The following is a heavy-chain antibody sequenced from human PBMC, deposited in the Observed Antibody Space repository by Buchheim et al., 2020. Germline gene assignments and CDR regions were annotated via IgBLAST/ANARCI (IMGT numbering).Heavy chain of an antibody. CDR2: IYSGGST. D-gene: IGHD3-22*01. Sequence: EVQLVESGGGLVQPGGSLRLSCAASGFTVSSSYMSWVRQAPGKGLEWVSVIYSGGSTYYADSVKGRFTISRDNSKNTLYLQMNSLRAEDTAVYYCARARSGYYDSSGYYGAWGQGTL. CDR3: ARARSGYYDSSGYYGA. CDR1: GFTVSSSY. J-gene: IGHJ5*02. V-gene: IGHV3-66*01.